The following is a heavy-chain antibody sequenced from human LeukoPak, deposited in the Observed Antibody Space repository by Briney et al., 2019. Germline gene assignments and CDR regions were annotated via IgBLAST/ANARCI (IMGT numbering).Heavy chain of an antibody. CDR1: GFTVSSYW. J-gene: IGHJ4*02. CDR2: IRRDGTS. D-gene: IGHD2-15*01. CDR3: ARDAGQATPFDY. Sequence: GGSLRLSCGASGFTVSSYWIHWVRQAPGKGLVWVSLIRRDGTSSFAASVQGRFTISIDNARNKLYLQMNSLAAEDTAVYYCARDAGQATPFDYWGPGTLVTVSS. V-gene: IGHV3-74*01.